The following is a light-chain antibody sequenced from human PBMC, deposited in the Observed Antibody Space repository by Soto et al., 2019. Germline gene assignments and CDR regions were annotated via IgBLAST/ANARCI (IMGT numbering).Light chain of an antibody. Sequence: QSALTQPRSVSGSPGQSVTISCTGTSSDVGGYNYVSWYQQHPGKAPKFMIYDVSKPPSGVPDPFSGSKSGNTSSLTIAGPQAEDEADYYCCSFAGSDSFAFGTGTKLTVL. CDR1: SSDVGGYNY. CDR2: DVS. V-gene: IGLV2-11*01. CDR3: CSFAGSDSFA. J-gene: IGLJ1*01.